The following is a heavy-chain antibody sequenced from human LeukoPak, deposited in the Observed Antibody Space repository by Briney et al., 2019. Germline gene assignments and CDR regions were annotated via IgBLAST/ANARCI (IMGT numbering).Heavy chain of an antibody. V-gene: IGHV6-1*01. Sequence: SQTLSLTCAISGDSVSSNSAAWNWIRQSPSRGLEWLGRTYYRSKWYTYYAASVKSRIAINRDTSKNQFSLQLNSVTPEDTAVYYCEREMTIDTIFGVGYYYYGMDVWGQGTTVTVSS. D-gene: IGHD3-3*01. CDR2: TYYRSKWYT. CDR3: EREMTIDTIFGVGYYYYGMDV. CDR1: GDSVSSNSAA. J-gene: IGHJ6*02.